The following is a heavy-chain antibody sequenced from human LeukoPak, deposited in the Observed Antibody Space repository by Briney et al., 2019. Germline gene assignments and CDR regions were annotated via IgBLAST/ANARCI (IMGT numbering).Heavy chain of an antibody. CDR3: AKDLDDILTGYYDY. CDR2: ISWNSGSI. CDR1: GFTFDDYA. D-gene: IGHD3-9*01. V-gene: IGHV3-9*01. Sequence: PGGSLRLSCAASGFTFDDYAMHWVRQAPGKGLEWVSGISWNSGSIGYADSVKGRFTISRDNAKNSLYLQMNSLRAEDTALYYCAKDLDDILTGYYDYWGQGTLVTVSS. J-gene: IGHJ4*02.